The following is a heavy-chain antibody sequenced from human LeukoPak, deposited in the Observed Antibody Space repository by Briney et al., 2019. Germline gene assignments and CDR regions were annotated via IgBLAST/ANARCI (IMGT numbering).Heavy chain of an antibody. J-gene: IGHJ4*02. CDR3: ARIHYDIQYFDY. Sequence: SGTLCLTRAVSGGSTSSSNWWTWVRQPPGKGREWIGEIYHSGGTNYTPSLKSRVNISVDKSKNQFSLKLSSVTAADTAVYYCARIHYDIQYFDYWGQGTLVTVSS. CDR2: IYHSGGT. V-gene: IGHV4-4*02. D-gene: IGHD3-9*01. CDR1: GGSTSSSNW.